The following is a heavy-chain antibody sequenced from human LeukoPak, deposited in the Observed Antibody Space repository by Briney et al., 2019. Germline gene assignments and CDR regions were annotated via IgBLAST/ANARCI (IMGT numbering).Heavy chain of an antibody. V-gene: IGHV3-23*01. CDR2: ISGSGGST. Sequence: GGSLRLSCAASGFTFSSYAMSWVRQAPGKGLEWVSAISGSGGSTYYADSVKGRFTISRDNSKNTLYLQMNSLRAEDTAVYYCAKDFGRGYSYGYNYWGQGTLVTVSP. D-gene: IGHD5-18*01. CDR3: AKDFGRGYSYGYNY. CDR1: GFTFSSYA. J-gene: IGHJ4*02.